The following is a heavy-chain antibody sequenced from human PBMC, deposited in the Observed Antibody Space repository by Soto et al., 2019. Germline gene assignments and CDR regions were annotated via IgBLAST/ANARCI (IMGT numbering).Heavy chain of an antibody. D-gene: IGHD6-19*01. J-gene: IGHJ4*02. Sequence: VQSGAEVKKPGASVEVSCKVSGDSITEVSMHWVRQSPEKGLEWMGGYDPEKGRRISAQNFKGRLTMTEDTSTDTAYMKLISLETDDTAVYFCATGHQWQYFDFWGQGTLVTVSS. CDR2: YDPEKGRR. CDR3: ATGHQWQYFDF. CDR1: GDSITEVS. V-gene: IGHV1-24*01.